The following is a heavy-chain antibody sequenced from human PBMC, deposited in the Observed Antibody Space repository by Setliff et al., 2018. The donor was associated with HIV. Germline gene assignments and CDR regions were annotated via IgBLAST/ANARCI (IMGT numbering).Heavy chain of an antibody. Sequence: ASVKVSCKASGYTFSSHGISRVRQAPGQGLEWMGWINPNSGGTNYAQKFQGWVTMTRDTSISTAYMELSRLRSDDTAVYYCARGWNYRDYYYYGMDVWGQGTTVTVSS. CDR2: INPNSGGT. CDR3: ARGWNYRDYYYYGMDV. J-gene: IGHJ6*02. D-gene: IGHD1-7*01. CDR1: GYTFSSHG. V-gene: IGHV1-2*04.